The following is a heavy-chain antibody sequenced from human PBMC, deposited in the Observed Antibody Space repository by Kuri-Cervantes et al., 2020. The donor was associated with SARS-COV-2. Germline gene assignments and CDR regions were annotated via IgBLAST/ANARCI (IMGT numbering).Heavy chain of an antibody. D-gene: IGHD6-19*01. J-gene: IGHJ4*02. CDR3: ARSGVVADYFDS. CDR2: VPYDGNTQ. V-gene: IGHV3-30*19. Sequence: GESLKISCVVSGFTFSNQGMHWVRQAPGKGLEWLAVVPYDGNTQYYADSVKGRFTISRDNSANTLYLQMDSLTYEDTAVYFCARSGVVADYFDSWGRGTLVTVSS. CDR1: GFTFSNQG.